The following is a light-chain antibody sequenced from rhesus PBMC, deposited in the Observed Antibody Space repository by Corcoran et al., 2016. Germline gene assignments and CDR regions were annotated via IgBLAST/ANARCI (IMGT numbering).Light chain of an antibody. Sequence: QSVLTQPPSASEAARKRVTLSCSGSSSNIGSNSVSWYQQLPETAPRLLLYYKDQRASGVSDRFSGSKSGTSASLAFSGLQTEDEADYDCSGWDNGLRGYMFGSGTRLTVL. CDR3: SGWDNGLRGYM. CDR1: SSNIGSNS. CDR2: YKD. V-gene: IGLV1-60*01. J-gene: IGLJ1*01.